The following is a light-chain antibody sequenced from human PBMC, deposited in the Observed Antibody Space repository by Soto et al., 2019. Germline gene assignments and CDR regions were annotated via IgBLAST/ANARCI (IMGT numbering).Light chain of an antibody. J-gene: IGKJ1*01. Sequence: EIVLMQSPGTLSLSPGERATLSCRASQSVSNNYVAWYQQKRGQAPRLLIQGTSSRAAGVPDRFSGGGSGTDFTLSISALEPEDFAIYYCQQYDSSFWAFGQGTKVEIK. CDR3: QQYDSSFWA. CDR1: QSVSNNY. CDR2: GTS. V-gene: IGKV3-20*01.